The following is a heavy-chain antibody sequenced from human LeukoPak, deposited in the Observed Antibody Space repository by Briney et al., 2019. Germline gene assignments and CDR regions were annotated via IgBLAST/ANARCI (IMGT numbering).Heavy chain of an antibody. V-gene: IGHV3-53*01. Sequence: GGSLRLSCAASGFTVSSNYMSWVRQAPGKGLEWVSVIYSGGSTYYADSVKGRFTISRDNAKNSLYLQMNSLRAEDTAVYYCARDRGGNPLDYWGQGTLVTVSS. CDR2: IYSGGST. J-gene: IGHJ4*02. CDR1: GFTVSSNY. CDR3: ARDRGGNPLDY. D-gene: IGHD3-10*01.